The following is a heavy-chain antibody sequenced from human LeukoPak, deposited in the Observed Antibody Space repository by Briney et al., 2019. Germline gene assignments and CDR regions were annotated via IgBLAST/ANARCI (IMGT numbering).Heavy chain of an antibody. CDR3: ASRIAAAGDPFDY. CDR2: INHSGST. CDR1: GGSFSGYY. J-gene: IGHJ4*02. V-gene: IGHV4-34*01. D-gene: IGHD6-13*01. Sequence: SETLSLTCAVYGGSFSGYYWSRIRQPPGKGLEWIGEINHSGSTNYNPSLKSRVTISVDTSKNQFSLKLSSVTAADTAVYYCASRIAAAGDPFDYWGQGTLVTVSS.